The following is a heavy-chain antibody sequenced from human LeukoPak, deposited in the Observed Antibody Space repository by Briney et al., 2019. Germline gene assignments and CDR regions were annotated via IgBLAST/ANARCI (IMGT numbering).Heavy chain of an antibody. D-gene: IGHD2/OR15-2a*01. CDR3: AREGGFYRPLDY. V-gene: IGHV4-4*07. J-gene: IGHJ4*02. CDR1: GGSISSYY. Sequence: SETLSLTCTVSGGSISSYYWSWIRQPAGKGLEWIGRIYTSGSTNYNPSLKSRVTMSADMSENHISLQLTSVTAADTAVYYCAREGGFYRPLDYSGPGTLVIVSS. CDR2: IYTSGST.